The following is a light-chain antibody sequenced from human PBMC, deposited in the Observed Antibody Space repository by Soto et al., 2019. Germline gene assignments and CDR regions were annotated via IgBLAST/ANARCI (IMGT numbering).Light chain of an antibody. V-gene: IGKV1-5*03. J-gene: IGKJ1*01. CDR2: QAS. Sequence: DIPLAQSPSTLSASVGDRITITCRATQSINWLAWYQQKPGKAPKLLIFQASRLESGVPSRFSGSGSGTEFTLAISSLQADDFGTYYYQHYDPYSPMWTFVQGTKVDVK. CDR3: QHYDPYSPMWT. CDR1: QSINW.